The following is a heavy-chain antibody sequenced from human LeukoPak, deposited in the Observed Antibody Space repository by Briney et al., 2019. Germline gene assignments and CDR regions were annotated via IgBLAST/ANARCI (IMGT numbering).Heavy chain of an antibody. J-gene: IGHJ4*02. V-gene: IGHV1-3*03. CDR2: INAGNGNT. D-gene: IGHD3-10*01. CDR3: ARDYSYGSGRGIFDY. Sequence: ASVKVSCKASGYTFTSYAMHWVRQAPGQRLEWMGWINAGNGNTKYSQEFQGRVTITRDTSASTAYMELSSLRSEDMAVYYCARDYSYGSGRGIFDYWGQGTLVTVSS. CDR1: GYTFTSYA.